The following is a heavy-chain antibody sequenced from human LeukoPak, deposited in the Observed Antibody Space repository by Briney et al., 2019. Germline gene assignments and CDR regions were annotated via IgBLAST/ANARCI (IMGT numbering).Heavy chain of an antibody. CDR3: ARGTSIFGVVIMRGRDWFDP. CDR1: GYTFTSYA. D-gene: IGHD3-3*01. Sequence: ASVKVSCKASGYTFTSYAMNWVRQAPGQGLEWMGWINTNTGNPTYAQGFTGRFVFSLETSVSTAYLQISSLKAEDTAVYYCARGTSIFGVVIMRGRDWFDPWGQGTLVTVSS. J-gene: IGHJ5*02. CDR2: INTNTGNP. V-gene: IGHV7-4-1*02.